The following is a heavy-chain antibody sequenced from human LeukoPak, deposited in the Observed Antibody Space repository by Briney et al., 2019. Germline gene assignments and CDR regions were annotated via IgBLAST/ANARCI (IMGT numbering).Heavy chain of an antibody. CDR2: IYYTGRT. CDR1: GGSISSSSHS. D-gene: IGHD1-1*01. V-gene: IGHV4-39*01. J-gene: IGHJ5*02. CDR3: AQSLGSGNWIGNWFDP. Sequence: PSETLSLTCTVSGGSISSSSHSWGWIRQPPGKGLEWTGSIYYTGRTYYNPSLKSRVTISVDTSKNQFSLKLSSVTAADTAVYYCAQSLGSGNWIGNWFDPWGQGTLVTVSS.